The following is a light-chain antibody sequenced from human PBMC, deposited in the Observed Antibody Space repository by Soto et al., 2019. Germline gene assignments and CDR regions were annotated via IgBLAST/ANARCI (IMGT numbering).Light chain of an antibody. V-gene: IGKV1-5*03. CDR3: QQYNSS. CDR2: KAS. Sequence: DIQMTQSPSTLSASVGDRVTITCRASQSISSWLAWYQQKPGKAPKLLIYKASSLESGVPSRFSGSGSGTEFTLTISSLQPDDFETYYCQQYNSSFGQGTRLEIK. CDR1: QSISSW. J-gene: IGKJ5*01.